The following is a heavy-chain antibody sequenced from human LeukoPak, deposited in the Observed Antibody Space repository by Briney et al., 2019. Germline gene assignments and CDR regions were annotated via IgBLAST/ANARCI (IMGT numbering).Heavy chain of an antibody. CDR1: GFTFTTYW. Sequence: GGSLRLSCAASGFTFTTYWMSWMRQAPGKGLEWVAVIWYDGSNKYYGDSVKGRFTISRDNSKNTLYLQMNSLRVEDTAVYFCARGDCSSTSCYLFDYWGQGTLVTVSS. CDR3: ARGDCSSTSCYLFDY. J-gene: IGHJ4*02. V-gene: IGHV3-33*08. CDR2: IWYDGSNK. D-gene: IGHD2-2*01.